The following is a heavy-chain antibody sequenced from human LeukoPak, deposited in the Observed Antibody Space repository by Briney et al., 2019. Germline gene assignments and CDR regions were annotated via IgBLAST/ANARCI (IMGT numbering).Heavy chain of an antibody. J-gene: IGHJ4*02. CDR3: AKDRQQWLGDFDY. Sequence: QPGGSLRLSCAASGFTFSSYGMHWVRQAPGRGLEWVAFIRYDGSSKYYADSVKGRFTISRDNSKNTLYLQMNSLRAEDTAVYYCAKDRQQWLGDFDYWGQGTLVTVSS. V-gene: IGHV3-30*02. CDR1: GFTFSSYG. CDR2: IRYDGSSK. D-gene: IGHD6-19*01.